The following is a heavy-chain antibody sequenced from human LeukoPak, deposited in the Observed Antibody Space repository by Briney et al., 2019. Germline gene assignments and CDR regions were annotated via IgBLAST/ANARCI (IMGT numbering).Heavy chain of an antibody. Sequence: ASVKVSCRASGYTFHSYAISWVRQAPGQGLEWMGGIIPIFGTANYAQKFQGRVTITTDESTSTAYMELSSLRSEDTAVYYCASRGGSYGAYYYYYMDVWGKGTTVTVSS. CDR3: ASRGGSYGAYYYYYMDV. V-gene: IGHV1-69*05. D-gene: IGHD4/OR15-4a*01. CDR1: GYTFHSYA. CDR2: IIPIFGTA. J-gene: IGHJ6*03.